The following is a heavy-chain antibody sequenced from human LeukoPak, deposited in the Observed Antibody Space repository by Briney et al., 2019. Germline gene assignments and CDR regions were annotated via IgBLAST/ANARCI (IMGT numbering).Heavy chain of an antibody. CDR2: INAGNGNT. V-gene: IGHV1-3*01. D-gene: IGHD3-10*01. CDR1: GYTFTSYA. Sequence: ASVKVSCKASGYTFTSYAMHWVRQAPGQRLEWMGWINAGNGNTKYSQKFQGRVTITRDASASTAYMELSSLRSEDTAVYYCARSSIYGSGSYYKNWGQGTLVTVSS. CDR3: ARSSIYGSGSYYKN. J-gene: IGHJ4*02.